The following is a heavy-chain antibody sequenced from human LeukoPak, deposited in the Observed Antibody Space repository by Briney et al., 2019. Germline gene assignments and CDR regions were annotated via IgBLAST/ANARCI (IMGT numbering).Heavy chain of an antibody. J-gene: IGHJ3*02. Sequence: GGSLRLSCAASGFTFSSYGMHWVRQAPGKGLEWVAVIWYDGSNKYYADSVKGRFTISRDNSKNTPYLQMNSLRAEDTAVYYCAREGTAYAFDIWGQGTMVTVSS. CDR2: IWYDGSNK. D-gene: IGHD1-1*01. V-gene: IGHV3-33*01. CDR3: AREGTAYAFDI. CDR1: GFTFSSYG.